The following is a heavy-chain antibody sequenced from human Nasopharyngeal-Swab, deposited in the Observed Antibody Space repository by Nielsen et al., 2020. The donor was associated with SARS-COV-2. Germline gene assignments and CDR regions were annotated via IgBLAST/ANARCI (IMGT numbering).Heavy chain of an antibody. Sequence: SETLSLTCTVSGASISSYYWSWIRQPPGKGLEWIGYIYHSGSTNYNPSLKSRVTISVDTSKNQFSLKLSSVTAADTAVYYCARGIFGVPLEVYNWFDPWGQGTLVTVSS. V-gene: IGHV4-59*13. CDR3: ARGIFGVPLEVYNWFDP. CDR1: GASISSYY. CDR2: IYHSGST. D-gene: IGHD3-3*01. J-gene: IGHJ5*02.